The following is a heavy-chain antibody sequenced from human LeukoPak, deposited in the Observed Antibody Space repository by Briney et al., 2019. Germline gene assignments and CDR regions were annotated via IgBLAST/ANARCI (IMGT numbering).Heavy chain of an antibody. V-gene: IGHV3-7*01. D-gene: IGHD1-1*01. CDR3: AREVQLERLGFGKEGSAFDY. J-gene: IGHJ4*02. CDR1: GFTFSSDW. Sequence: PGGSLRLSCVASGFTFSSDWMIWVRQSPGKGLEWVANIKPDEGEKYYVDSVKGRFTVSRDNAKNSLYLQMNSLRAEDTAVYYCAREVQLERLGFGKEGSAFDYWGQGTLVTVSS. CDR2: IKPDEGEK.